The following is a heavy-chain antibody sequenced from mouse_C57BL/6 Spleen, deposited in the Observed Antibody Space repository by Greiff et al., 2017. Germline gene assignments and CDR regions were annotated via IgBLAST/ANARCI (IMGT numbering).Heavy chain of an antibody. CDR3: ARPDSSLMDD. D-gene: IGHD1-1*01. Sequence: QVQLQQPGAELVKPGASVKLSCKASGYTFTSYWMQWVKQRPGQGLEWIGEIDTSDSYTNYNQKFKGKATLTVDTSSRTAYMRLSSLTSEDSAVYYCARPDSSLMDDWGQGTTLTVSS. CDR1: GYTFTSYW. J-gene: IGHJ2*01. CDR2: IDTSDSYT. V-gene: IGHV1-50*01.